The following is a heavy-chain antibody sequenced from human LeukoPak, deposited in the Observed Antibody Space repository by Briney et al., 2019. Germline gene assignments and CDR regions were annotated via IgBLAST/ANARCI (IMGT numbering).Heavy chain of an antibody. CDR1: GGTFRSYA. CDR3: ARGSDAGYSASWDYMDV. J-gene: IGHJ6*03. D-gene: IGHD6-13*01. Sequence: GGSVKVSCKVSGGTFRSYAMSWVRQAPGQGLEWMGGIIPIFGTANYAQKFQGRVTITTDESTSTAYMELSSLTSEDTAVYYCARGSDAGYSASWDYMDVWGKGTTVTVSS. CDR2: IIPIFGTA. V-gene: IGHV1-69*05.